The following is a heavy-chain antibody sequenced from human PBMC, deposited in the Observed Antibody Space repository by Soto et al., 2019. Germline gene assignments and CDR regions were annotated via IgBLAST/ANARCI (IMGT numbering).Heavy chain of an antibody. J-gene: IGHJ4*02. D-gene: IGHD6-19*01. CDR3: ARDGRGWWLNS. Sequence: EVQLVESGGGLVQPGGSLRLSCVASGFTFSSYSMNWVRQAPGKGLEWVSYISSSSSTIYYTDSVKGRFTISRDNAKSSLYLQMNRLRAEDTAVYYCARDGRGWWLNSWGQGTLVTVSS. CDR1: GFTFSSYS. V-gene: IGHV3-48*01. CDR2: ISSSSSTI.